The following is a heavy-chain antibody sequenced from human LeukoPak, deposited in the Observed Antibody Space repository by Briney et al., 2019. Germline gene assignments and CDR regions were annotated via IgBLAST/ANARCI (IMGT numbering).Heavy chain of an antibody. Sequence: GGSLRLSCAASGFTFSSYWMSWVRQAPGKGGEWVANINEDGREKYYVESVRGGFTISRDNAKNSLYLQMNSLRAEDTAVYYCARDRLPGTGPFDYWGQGTLVTVSS. CDR3: ARDRLPGTGPFDY. CDR1: GFTFSSYW. CDR2: INEDGREK. V-gene: IGHV3-7*01. J-gene: IGHJ4*02. D-gene: IGHD1-7*01.